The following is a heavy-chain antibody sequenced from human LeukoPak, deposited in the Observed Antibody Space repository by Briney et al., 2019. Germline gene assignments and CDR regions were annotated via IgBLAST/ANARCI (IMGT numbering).Heavy chain of an antibody. Sequence: PGGSLRLSCAASGFTFRSYAMSWVRQAPGKGLEWVSGISGSGGSTYYADSVKGRFTISRDNVENSLSLQMNSLRAEDTALYYCAKDRIYYDTSGSFDFWGQGTLVTVSS. V-gene: IGHV3-23*01. CDR3: AKDRIYYDTSGSFDF. CDR2: ISGSGGST. CDR1: GFTFRSYA. D-gene: IGHD3-22*01. J-gene: IGHJ5*01.